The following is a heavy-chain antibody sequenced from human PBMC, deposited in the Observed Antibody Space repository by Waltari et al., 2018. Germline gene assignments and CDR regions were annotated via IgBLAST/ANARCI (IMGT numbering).Heavy chain of an antibody. J-gene: IGHJ4*02. D-gene: IGHD6-6*01. CDR1: GGSISSGGYY. Sequence: QVQLQESGPGLVKPSQTLSLTCTVSGGSISSGGYYWSWIRQHPGKGLEWIGYIYHSGSTYYNPSLKSRVTISVDRSKNQFSLKLSSVTAADTAVYYCARTSYSSSYPFDYWGQGTLVTVSS. CDR2: IYHSGST. CDR3: ARTSYSSSYPFDY. V-gene: IGHV4-31*03.